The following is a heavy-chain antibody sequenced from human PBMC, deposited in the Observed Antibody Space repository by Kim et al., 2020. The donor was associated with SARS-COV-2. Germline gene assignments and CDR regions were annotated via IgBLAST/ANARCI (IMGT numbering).Heavy chain of an antibody. J-gene: IGHJ4*02. V-gene: IGHV3-9*01. Sequence: GGSLRLSCAASGFTFYDYAMHWVRQAPGKGLEWVSGIGWYSGGIGYADSVKGRFTISRDNAENSLYLQMNSLRAEDTALYYCAKASESGYGGFDYWGQGTLVTVSS. CDR2: IGWYSGGI. CDR3: AKASESGYGGFDY. D-gene: IGHD5-12*01. CDR1: GFTFYDYA.